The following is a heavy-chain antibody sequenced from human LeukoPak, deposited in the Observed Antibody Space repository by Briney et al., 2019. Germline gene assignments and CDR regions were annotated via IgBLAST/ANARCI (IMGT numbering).Heavy chain of an antibody. CDR2: IYHSGST. Sequence: SQTLSLTCAVSGGSISSGGYSWSWIRQPPGKGLEWTGYIYHSGSTYYNPSLKSRVTISVDRSKNQFSLKLSSVTAADTAVYYCASTPYNWNYTPHFDYWGQGTLVTVSS. CDR1: GGSISSGGYS. D-gene: IGHD1-7*01. J-gene: IGHJ4*02. V-gene: IGHV4-30-2*01. CDR3: ASTPYNWNYTPHFDY.